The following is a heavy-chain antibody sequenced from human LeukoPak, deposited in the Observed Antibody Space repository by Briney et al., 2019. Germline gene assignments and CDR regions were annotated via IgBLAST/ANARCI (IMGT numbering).Heavy chain of an antibody. J-gene: IGHJ4*02. CDR2: ISYDGNNK. CDR3: AGGDDFWSGYYGGAV. Sequence: GRSLRLSCAASGFTFKNYAMHWVRQAPGKGLEWGAVISYDGNNKYYGDSVKGRFTISRDNSKNTLYLQMENLRAEDTAAYYCAGGDDFWSGYYGGAVWGQGTLVTVSS. D-gene: IGHD3-3*01. CDR1: GFTFKNYA. V-gene: IGHV3-30-3*01.